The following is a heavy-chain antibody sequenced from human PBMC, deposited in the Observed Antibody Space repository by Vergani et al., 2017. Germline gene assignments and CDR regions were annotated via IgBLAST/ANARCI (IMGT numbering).Heavy chain of an antibody. CDR2: INPNSGGT. J-gene: IGHJ6*03. V-gene: IGHV1-2*04. CDR1: GYTFTGYY. CDR3: TREACDFWSGYYARARYYYSYMDV. Sequence: QVQLVQSGAEVKKPGASVKVSCKAAGYTFTGYYMHWVRQAPGQGLEWMGWINPNSGGTNYAQKFQCWVTMTRATSISTAYMDLSRLRSDDTAVYYCTREACDFWSGYYARARYYYSYMDVWGKGTTVTVSS. D-gene: IGHD3-3*01.